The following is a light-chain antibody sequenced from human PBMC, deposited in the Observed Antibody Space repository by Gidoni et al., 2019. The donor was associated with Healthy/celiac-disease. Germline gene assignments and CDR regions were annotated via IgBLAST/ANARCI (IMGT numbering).Light chain of an antibody. CDR3: QSYDSSLSGSGV. CDR1: SSNIGAGYD. CDR2: GNS. Sequence: QSVLTQPPSGSGAPGQRVTISCTGSSSNIGAGYDVHWYQQLPGPAPKLLIYGNSNRPSGVPDRFSGSKSGTSASLAITGLQAEDVADYYCQSYDSSLSGSGVFGGGTKLTVL. J-gene: IGLJ2*01. V-gene: IGLV1-40*01.